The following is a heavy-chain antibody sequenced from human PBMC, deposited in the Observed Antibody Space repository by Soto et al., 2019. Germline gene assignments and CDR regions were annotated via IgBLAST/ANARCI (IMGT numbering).Heavy chain of an antibody. V-gene: IGHV4-59*01. CDR1: GGSISSYY. D-gene: IGHD2-2*01. CDR2: IYYSGST. CDR3: ARDSTEYYYYYGMDV. Sequence: ETLSLTCTVSGGSISSYYWIWILQPPGKGLEWIGYIYYSGSTNYNPSLKSRVTISVDTSKNQFSLKLSSVTAADTAVYYCARDSTEYYYYYGMDVWGQGTTVTVSS. J-gene: IGHJ6*02.